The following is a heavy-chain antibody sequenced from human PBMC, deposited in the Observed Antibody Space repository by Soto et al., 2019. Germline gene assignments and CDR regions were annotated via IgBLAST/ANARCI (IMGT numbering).Heavy chain of an antibody. V-gene: IGHV4-39*01. J-gene: IGHJ1*01. Sequence: SETLSLTCTVSGGSISSSSYYWGWIRQPPGKGLEWIGSIYYSGSTYYNPSLKSRVTISVDTSKNQFSLKLSSVTAADTAVYYCARPGYSYGKGDFQHWGQGTLVTVSS. D-gene: IGHD5-18*01. CDR1: GGSISSSSYY. CDR3: ARPGYSYGKGDFQH. CDR2: IYYSGST.